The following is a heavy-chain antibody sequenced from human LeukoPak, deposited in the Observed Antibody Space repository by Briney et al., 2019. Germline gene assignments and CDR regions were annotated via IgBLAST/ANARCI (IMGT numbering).Heavy chain of an antibody. J-gene: IGHJ4*02. D-gene: IGHD1-20*01. Sequence: SETLSLTCTVSGGSISSSSYYWGWIRQPPGKGLEWIGSIYYSGSTYYNPSLKSRVTISVDTSKNQFSLKLSSVTAADTAVYYCARSGYNWNDEFYYWGQGTLVTVSS. CDR2: IYYSGST. CDR3: ARSGYNWNDEFYY. CDR1: GGSISSSSYY. V-gene: IGHV4-39*01.